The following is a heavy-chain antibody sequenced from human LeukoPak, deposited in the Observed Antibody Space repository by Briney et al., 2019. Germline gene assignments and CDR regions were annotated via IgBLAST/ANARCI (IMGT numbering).Heavy chain of an antibody. CDR2: IRYDGSNK. D-gene: IGHD6-13*01. CDR1: GFAFSSYG. V-gene: IGHV3-30*02. J-gene: IGHJ4*02. Sequence: GGSLRLSCAASGFAFSSYGMRWVRQAPGKGLEWVAFIRYDGSNKYYADSVKGRFTISRDNSKNTLYLQMNSLRAEDTAVYYCAKDLTWEKEAAASYWGQGTLVTVSS. CDR3: AKDLTWEKEAAASY.